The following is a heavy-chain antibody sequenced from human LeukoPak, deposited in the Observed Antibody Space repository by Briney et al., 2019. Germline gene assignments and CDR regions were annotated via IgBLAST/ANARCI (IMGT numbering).Heavy chain of an antibody. D-gene: IGHD1-1*01. CDR2: IYYSGST. CDR3: ASLNDEGYYYYYMDV. CDR1: GGSISSSSYY. J-gene: IGHJ6*03. V-gene: IGHV4-39*07. Sequence: SETLSLTCTVSGGSISSSSYYWGWIRQPPGKGLEWIGSIYYSGSTYYNPSLKSRVTISVDTSRNQFSLKLSSVTAADTAVYYCASLNDEGYYYYYMDVWGKGTTVTVSS.